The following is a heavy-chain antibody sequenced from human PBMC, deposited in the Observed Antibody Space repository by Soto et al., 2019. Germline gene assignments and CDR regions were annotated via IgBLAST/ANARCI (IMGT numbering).Heavy chain of an antibody. CDR3: ARGPIQLWPFGC. V-gene: IGHV1-69*13. D-gene: IGHD5-18*01. CDR2: IIPIFGTA. J-gene: IGHJ4*02. CDR1: GGTFCSYA. Sequence: SVKVSCKGSGGTFCSYAISWVRQAPGQGLEWMGGIIPIFGTANYAQKFQGRVTITADESTSTAHMELSSLRSEDTAVYYCARGPIQLWPFGCWGQGTLVTVSS.